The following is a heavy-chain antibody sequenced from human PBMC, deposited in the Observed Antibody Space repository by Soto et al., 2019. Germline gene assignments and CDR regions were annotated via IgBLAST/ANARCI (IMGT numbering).Heavy chain of an antibody. J-gene: IGHJ6*02. CDR1: GFTFSSYE. V-gene: IGHV3-48*03. CDR3: ARVGSYGGNTDYYYYYGMDV. CDR2: ISSSGSTI. Sequence: PGGSLRLSCAASGFTFSSYEMNWVRQAPGKGLEWVSYISSSGSTIYYADSVKGRFTISRDNAKNSLYLQMNSLRAEDTAVYYCARVGSYGGNTDYYYYYGMDVWGQGTTVTVSS. D-gene: IGHD4-17*01.